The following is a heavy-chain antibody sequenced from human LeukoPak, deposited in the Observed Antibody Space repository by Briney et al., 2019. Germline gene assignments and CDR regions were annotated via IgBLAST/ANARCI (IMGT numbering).Heavy chain of an antibody. Sequence: SETLSLTCTVSGGSISSYYWSWIRQPPGKGLEWIGYIYYSGSTNYNPSLKSRVTISVDTSKNQFSLRLSSVTAADTAVYYCARVTGYMIEDYFDYWGQGALVTVSS. D-gene: IGHD3-22*01. J-gene: IGHJ4*02. CDR2: IYYSGST. CDR1: GGSISSYY. CDR3: ARVTGYMIEDYFDY. V-gene: IGHV4-59*01.